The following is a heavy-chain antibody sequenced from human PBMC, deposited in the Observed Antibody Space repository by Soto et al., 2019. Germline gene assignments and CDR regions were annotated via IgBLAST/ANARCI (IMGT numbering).Heavy chain of an antibody. D-gene: IGHD6-19*01. V-gene: IGHV1-8*01. Sequence: ASVKVSCKASGYTFTSYDVNWVRQATGQGLEWMGWLNPNSGNTGYAQNFQGRVTMTRNTSISTAYMELSSLRSKDTAVYYCARDGDSSGSTSGFDPWGQGTLVTVSS. CDR3: ARDGDSSGSTSGFDP. J-gene: IGHJ5*02. CDR2: LNPNSGNT. CDR1: GYTFTSYD.